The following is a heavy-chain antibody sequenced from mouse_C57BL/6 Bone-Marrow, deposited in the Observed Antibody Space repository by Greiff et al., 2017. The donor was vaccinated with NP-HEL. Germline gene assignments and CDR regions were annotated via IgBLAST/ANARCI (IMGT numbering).Heavy chain of an antibody. D-gene: IGHD2-1*01. CDR2: IRSKSNNYAT. V-gene: IGHV10-1*01. CDR3: VRPSGNRYAMDY. CDR1: GFSFNTYA. J-gene: IGHJ4*01. Sequence: EVMLVESGGGLVQPKGSLKLSCAASGFSFNTYAMNWVRQAPGKGLEWVARIRSKSNNYATYYADSVKDRFTISRDDSESMLYLQMNNLKTEDTAMYYCVRPSGNRYAMDYWGQGTSVTVSS.